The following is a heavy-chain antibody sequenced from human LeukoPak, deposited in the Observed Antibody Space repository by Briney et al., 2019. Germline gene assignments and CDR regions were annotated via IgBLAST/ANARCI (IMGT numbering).Heavy chain of an antibody. V-gene: IGHV3-7*01. CDR3: ARDGQGHGLDY. J-gene: IGHJ4*02. Sequence: GGSLRLSCTASGFTFSTYWMSWVRQAPGKGLECVASIKQDGSEKEYVDSVKGRFTISRDNAKNTLYLQMDSLRAEDTAVYYCARDGQGHGLDYWGQGTLVTVSS. CDR1: GFTFSTYW. CDR2: IKQDGSEK.